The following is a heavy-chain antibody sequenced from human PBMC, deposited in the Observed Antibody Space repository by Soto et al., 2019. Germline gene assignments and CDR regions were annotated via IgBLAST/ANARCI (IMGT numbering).Heavy chain of an antibody. CDR2: ISGSDGRT. D-gene: IGHD3-10*01. Sequence: GGSLRLSCAASGFTFSSYAMSWVRQAPGKGLEWVSTISGSDGRTYSTDSVKGRFTISRDNSRNTAYLQMNSLRVEDTAVYYCASGVSQHPPLALFDYWGRGTLVTVSS. J-gene: IGHJ4*02. V-gene: IGHV3-23*01. CDR3: ASGVSQHPPLALFDY. CDR1: GFTFSSYA.